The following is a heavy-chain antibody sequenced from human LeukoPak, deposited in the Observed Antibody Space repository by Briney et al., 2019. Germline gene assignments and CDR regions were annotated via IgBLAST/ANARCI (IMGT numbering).Heavy chain of an antibody. J-gene: IGHJ4*02. CDR1: GFTFSSFA. V-gene: IGHV3-23*01. CDR2: ISGSGGST. D-gene: IGHD2-15*01. Sequence: GGSLRLSCAASGFTFSSFAMNWVRQAPGKGLEWVLAISGSGGSTYYADSVKGRFTISRDNSKNTLYLQMNSLRAEDTAVYYCAKGYCSGGRCYGCDYWGQGTLVTVSS. CDR3: AKGYCSGGRCYGCDY.